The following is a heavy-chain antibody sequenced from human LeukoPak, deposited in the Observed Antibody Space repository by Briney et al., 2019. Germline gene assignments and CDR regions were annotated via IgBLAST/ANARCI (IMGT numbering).Heavy chain of an antibody. D-gene: IGHD3-22*01. J-gene: IGHJ4*02. CDR2: IKHSGST. CDR1: GGSFSGYY. Sequence: SETLSLTCAVYGGSFSGYYWSWIRQSPGKGLEWIREIKHSGSTNYNPSLKSRVTISVDTSKNQFSLKLSSVTAADTAVYYCASGYDRSGYYRRPKFAYYFDYWGQGTLVTVSS. V-gene: IGHV4-34*01. CDR3: ASGYDRSGYYRRPKFAYYFDY.